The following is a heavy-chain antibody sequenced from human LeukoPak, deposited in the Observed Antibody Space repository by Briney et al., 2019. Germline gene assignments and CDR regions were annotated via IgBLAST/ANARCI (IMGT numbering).Heavy chain of an antibody. D-gene: IGHD3-22*01. CDR3: ARDLEGYNSGGYYLGY. Sequence: GSLRLSCAASGFTFSSYSMNWVRQAPGKGLEWVSSISTSGTYIYYGDSVKGRFTISRDNAKTSLYLQMDNLGAEDTAVYYCARDLEGYNSGGYYLGYWGQGTLVTVSS. V-gene: IGHV3-21*01. CDR1: GFTFSSYS. J-gene: IGHJ4*02. CDR2: ISTSGTYI.